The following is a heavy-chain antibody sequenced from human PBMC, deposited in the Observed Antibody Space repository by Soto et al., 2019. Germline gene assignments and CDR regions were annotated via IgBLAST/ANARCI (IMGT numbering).Heavy chain of an antibody. CDR1: GGSISSGDYY. D-gene: IGHD3-22*01. V-gene: IGHV4-30-4*01. CDR3: ARDRHAYYYDSSGSPQAVSDY. J-gene: IGHJ4*02. Sequence: KPSETLSLTCSVSGGSISSGDYYWSWIRQPPGKGLEWIGYIYYSGSTKYNPSLKSRVAISVDTSKNQFSLKLSSVTAADTAVYYCARDRHAYYYDSSGSPQAVSDYWGQGTLVTVS. CDR2: IYYSGST.